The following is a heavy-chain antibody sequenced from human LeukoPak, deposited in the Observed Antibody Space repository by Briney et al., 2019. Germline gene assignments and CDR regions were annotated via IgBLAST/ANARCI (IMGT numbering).Heavy chain of an antibody. D-gene: IGHD6-13*01. V-gene: IGHV1-2*02. CDR3: APIAAGYSSSRRNAFDI. Sequence: GASVKVSCKASGYTFTGYYMHRVRQAPGQGLEWMGWINPNSGGTNYAQKFQGRVTMTRDTSISTAYMELSRLRSDDTAVYYCAPIAAGYSSSRRNAFDIWGQGTMVTVSS. CDR1: GYTFTGYY. J-gene: IGHJ3*02. CDR2: INPNSGGT.